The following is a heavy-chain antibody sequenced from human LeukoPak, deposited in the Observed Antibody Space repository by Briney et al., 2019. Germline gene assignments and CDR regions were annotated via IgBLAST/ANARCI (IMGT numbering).Heavy chain of an antibody. J-gene: IGHJ4*02. D-gene: IGHD5-18*01. Sequence: PGRSLRLSCAASGFTFSSYAMHWVRQAPGKGLEWVAVISYDGSNKYYADSVKGRFTISRDNSKSTLYLQMNSLRAEDTAVYYCARLRAMVNYWGQGTLVTVSS. CDR3: ARLRAMVNY. CDR1: GFTFSSYA. V-gene: IGHV3-30-3*01. CDR2: ISYDGSNK.